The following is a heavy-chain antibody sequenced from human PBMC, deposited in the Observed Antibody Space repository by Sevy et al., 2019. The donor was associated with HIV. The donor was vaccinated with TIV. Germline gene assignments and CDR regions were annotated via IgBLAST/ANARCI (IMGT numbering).Heavy chain of an antibody. D-gene: IGHD1-26*01. CDR3: AGENAWGRGYS. CDR2: IYYNGHI. Sequence: SETLSLTCTVSGGSITSLYWNWIRQPPGKGLEWIANIYYNGHINYNPSLKSRVTLSLDTSKNQFYLRLGSVTAADTAMYYCAGENAWGRGYSWGQGTLVTVSS. CDR1: GGSITSLY. V-gene: IGHV4-59*08. J-gene: IGHJ4*02.